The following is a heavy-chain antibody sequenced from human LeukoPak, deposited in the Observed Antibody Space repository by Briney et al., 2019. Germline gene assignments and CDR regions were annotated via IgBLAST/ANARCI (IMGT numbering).Heavy chain of an antibody. D-gene: IGHD2-15*01. V-gene: IGHV4-4*02. CDR1: GGSISSSNW. CDR2: IHHSGSA. CDR3: ARGYCSGGSCYRYFDY. J-gene: IGHJ4*02. Sequence: SETLSLTCAVSGGSISSSNWWSWVRQAPGRGLAWIGEIHHSGSANYNPSLMSRVTISVDKSTNQFSLKLSSVTAADTAVYYCARGYCSGGSCYRYFDYWGQGTLVTVSS.